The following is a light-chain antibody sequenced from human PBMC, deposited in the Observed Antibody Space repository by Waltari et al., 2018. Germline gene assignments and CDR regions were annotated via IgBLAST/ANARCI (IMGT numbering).Light chain of an antibody. V-gene: IGKV1-NL1*01. CDR1: QGISNS. CDR3: QQYYNTPRIT. Sequence: DIQMTQSPSSLSASVGNRVTLTCRASQGISNSLAWYQQKPGKAPKLLVYAASRLESGVPSRFSGSGSGTDYTLTISSLQPEDFATYYCQQYYNTPRITFGQGTRLEIK. CDR2: AAS. J-gene: IGKJ5*01.